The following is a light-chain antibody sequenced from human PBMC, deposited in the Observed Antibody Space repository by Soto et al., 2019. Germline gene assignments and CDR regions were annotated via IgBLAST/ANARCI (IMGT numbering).Light chain of an antibody. CDR3: QQYHRYPYS. CDR1: QSISNW. V-gene: IGKV1-5*03. Sequence: DIQMSQSPSTLSPSVGDRVTISCRASQSISNWLAWYQQKPGEAPELLIYRASNLQSGVPSRFSGSGSGTEFTLTISSLQTDDFATYDCQQYHRYPYSFGPGTKLEI. CDR2: RAS. J-gene: IGKJ2*01.